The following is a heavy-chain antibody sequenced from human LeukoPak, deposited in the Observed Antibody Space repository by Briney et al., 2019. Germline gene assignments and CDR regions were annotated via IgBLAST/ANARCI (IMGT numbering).Heavy chain of an antibody. J-gene: IGHJ4*02. CDR3: AKQGRNDFVDS. CDR1: GFTFSSYA. V-gene: IGHV3-30-3*02. CDR2: ISYDGSNK. Sequence: GGSLRLSCAASGFTFSSYAMHWVRQAPGKGLEWVAVISYDGSNKYYADSVKGRFTISRDNSKNTLYLQMNSLRAEDTAVYYCAKQGRNDFVDSWGQGALVTVSS. D-gene: IGHD3-3*01.